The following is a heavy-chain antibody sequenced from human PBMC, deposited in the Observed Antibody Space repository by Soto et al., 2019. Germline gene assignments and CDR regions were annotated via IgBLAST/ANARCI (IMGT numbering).Heavy chain of an antibody. J-gene: IGHJ4*02. CDR3: ARLVYDSRLNYLYFDH. Sequence: SETLSLSCDVSGVSISSGNWWSWVRQPPGKGLEWIAEVYNDGSANYHPSLESRATISVDRSKNQFSLRLSSVTAADTGKYYCARLVYDSRLNYLYFDHWGQGTLVTVSS. D-gene: IGHD3-22*01. CDR2: VYNDGSA. CDR1: GVSISSGNW. V-gene: IGHV4-4*02.